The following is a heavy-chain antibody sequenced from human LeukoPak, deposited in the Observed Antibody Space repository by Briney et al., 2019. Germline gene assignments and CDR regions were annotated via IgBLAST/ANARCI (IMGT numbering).Heavy chain of an antibody. CDR1: GFTFDDYG. D-gene: IGHD4-17*01. V-gene: IGHV3-20*04. CDR2: INWNGGST. J-gene: IGHJ4*02. CDR3: ARAAHYGDYALVKYYFDY. Sequence: GGSLRLSCAASGFTFDDYGMSWVRQAPGKGLEWVSGINWNGGSTGYADSVKGRFTISRDNAKDSLYLQMNSLRAEDTALYYCARAAHYGDYALVKYYFDYWGQGTLVTVSS.